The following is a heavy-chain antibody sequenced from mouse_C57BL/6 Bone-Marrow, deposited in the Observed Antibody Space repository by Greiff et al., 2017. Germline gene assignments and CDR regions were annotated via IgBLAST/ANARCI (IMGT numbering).Heavy chain of an antibody. D-gene: IGHD4-1*01. CDR1: GYTFTSYW. J-gene: IGHJ1*03. V-gene: IGHV1-69*01. Sequence: QVQLQQSGAELVMPGASVKLSCKASGYTFTSYWMHWVKQRPGQGLEWIGEIDPSDSYTNYNQKFKGKSTLTVDKSSSTAYMQLSSLTSEDSAVYYCAWDWYFDVWGTGTTVTVSS. CDR2: IDPSDSYT. CDR3: AWDWYFDV.